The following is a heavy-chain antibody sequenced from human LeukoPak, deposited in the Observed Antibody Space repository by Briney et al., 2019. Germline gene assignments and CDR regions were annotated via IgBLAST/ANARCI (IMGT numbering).Heavy chain of an antibody. CDR1: GGTFSSYA. CDR3: ARGVSGFGELLYYFDY. V-gene: IGHV1-69*05. D-gene: IGHD3-10*01. CDR2: IIPIFGTA. Sequence: SVKVSCKASGGTFSSYAISWVRQAPGQGLEWMGRIIPIFGTANYAQKFQGRVTITTDESTSTAYRELSSLRSEDTAVYYCARGVSGFGELLYYFDYWGQGTLVTVSS. J-gene: IGHJ4*02.